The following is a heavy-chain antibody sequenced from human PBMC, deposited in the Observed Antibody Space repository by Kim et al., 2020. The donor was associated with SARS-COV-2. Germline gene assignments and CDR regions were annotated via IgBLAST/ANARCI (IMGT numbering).Heavy chain of an antibody. J-gene: IGHJ6*03. CDR2: IYSGGST. V-gene: IGHV3-66*01. D-gene: IGHD4-4*01. Sequence: GGSLRLSCAASGFTVSSNYMSWVRQAPGKGLEWVSVIYSGGSTYYADSVKGRFTISRDNSKNTLYLQMNSLRAEDTAVYYCARIPGAYDYIHYYYYMDVWGKGTTVTVSS. CDR3: ARIPGAYDYIHYYYYMDV. CDR1: GFTVSSNY.